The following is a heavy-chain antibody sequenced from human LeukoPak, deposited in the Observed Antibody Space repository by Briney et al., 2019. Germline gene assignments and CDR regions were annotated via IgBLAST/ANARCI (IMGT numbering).Heavy chain of an antibody. CDR2: LYHSGGT. D-gene: IGHD6-19*01. J-gene: IGHJ6*03. Sequence: SETLSLTCTVSGGSISSYYWGWIRQPPGKGLEWIGSLYHSGGTYYNPSLKSRVTISVDTSKNQFSLRLRSVTAADTAVYYCTRDETYTSDWQSNHYFYYMDVWGKGTTVTVSS. CDR3: TRDETYTSDWQSNHYFYYMDV. V-gene: IGHV4-38-2*02. CDR1: GGSISSYY.